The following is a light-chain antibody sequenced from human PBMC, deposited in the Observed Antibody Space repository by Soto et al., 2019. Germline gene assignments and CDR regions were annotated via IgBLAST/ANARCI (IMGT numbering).Light chain of an antibody. J-gene: IGLJ1*01. Sequence: QSVLTQPPSVSGAPGQRVTISCTGSSSNIGAGHDVHWYQQLPGTAPKLLIYGKNNRPSGVPDRFSVSKSGTSASLAITGLQAEDESDYYCQSYENNLRGSYVFGTGTKVTDL. CDR3: QSYENNLRGSYV. CDR1: SSNIGAGHD. V-gene: IGLV1-40*01. CDR2: GKN.